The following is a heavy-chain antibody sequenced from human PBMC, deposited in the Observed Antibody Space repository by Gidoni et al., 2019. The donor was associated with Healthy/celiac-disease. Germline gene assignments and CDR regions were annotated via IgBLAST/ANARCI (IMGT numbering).Heavy chain of an antibody. CDR1: GFTFSSYA. D-gene: IGHD2-21*02. V-gene: IGHV3-23*01. CDR2: IGGSGGRT. Sequence: EVQLLESGGGLVQPGGSLRLSCAASGFTFSSYAMSWVRQAPGMGLEWVSGIGGSGGRTYYADSVKGRFTISRDNPENTLYLQMNSLRAEDTAVYYCAKGIVVVPAVNFLDYWGQGTLVTVSS. J-gene: IGHJ4*02. CDR3: AKGIVVVPAVNFLDY.